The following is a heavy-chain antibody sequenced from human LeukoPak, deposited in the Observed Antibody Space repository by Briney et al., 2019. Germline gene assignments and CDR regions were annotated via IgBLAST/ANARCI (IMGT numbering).Heavy chain of an antibody. V-gene: IGHV4-39*07. CDR2: IFYSGST. Sequence: SETLSLTCTVSGGSISSYYWGWVRQPPGKGLEWIGNIFYSGSTYYSPSLKSRVTISLDTSRNQFSLKLKSVTAADTAVYYCAKSNGYGLVDIWGQGTMVTVSS. J-gene: IGHJ3*02. D-gene: IGHD3-10*01. CDR1: GGSISSYY. CDR3: AKSNGYGLVDI.